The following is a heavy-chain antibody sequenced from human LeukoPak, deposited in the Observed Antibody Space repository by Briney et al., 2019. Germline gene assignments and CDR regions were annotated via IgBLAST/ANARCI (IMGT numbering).Heavy chain of an antibody. CDR1: GGSISSNNW. CDR2: IYHSGSP. V-gene: IGHV4-4*02. CDR3: ARSERTHGGRLGYCSGGSCYSGFDY. Sequence: SETLSLTCAVSGGSISSNNWWGWVRQPPGKGLEWIGEIYHSGSPNYNPSLKSRVTISVDKSRNHFSLNLSSVTAADTAVYYCARSERTHGGRLGYCSGGSCYSGFDYWGQGTLVTVSS. J-gene: IGHJ4*02. D-gene: IGHD2-15*01.